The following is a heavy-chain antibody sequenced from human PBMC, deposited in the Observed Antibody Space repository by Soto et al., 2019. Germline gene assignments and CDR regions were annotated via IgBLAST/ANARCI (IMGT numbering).Heavy chain of an antibody. CDR3: ARERGGNSLDSYYGMDV. Sequence: EVQLVETGGGLIQPGGSLRLSCAAYGFTVSSNYMSWVRQAPGKGLECVSVIYSGGSTYYAESVKGRFSISRDNSKNTLYLQMNSLRAEDTAVYYCARERGGNSLDSYYGMDVWGQGTTVTVS. CDR1: GFTVSSNY. V-gene: IGHV3-53*02. CDR2: IYSGGST. D-gene: IGHD2-21*02. J-gene: IGHJ6*02.